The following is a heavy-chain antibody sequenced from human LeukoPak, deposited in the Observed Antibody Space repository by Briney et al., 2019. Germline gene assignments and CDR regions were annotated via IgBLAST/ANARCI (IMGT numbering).Heavy chain of an antibody. CDR2: IYYSGST. J-gene: IGHJ4*03. D-gene: IGHD2-2*01. CDR1: GGSISSGGYY. CDR3: STSSTGLSGYFDC. Sequence: SQTLSLTCTVSGGSISSGGYYWSWIRQHPGKGLEWIGYIYYSGSTYYNPSLKSRVIISVDTSKNQFSLKLSSVTAADTAVYYCSTSSTGLSGYFDCWGQGTLVTVSS. V-gene: IGHV4-31*03.